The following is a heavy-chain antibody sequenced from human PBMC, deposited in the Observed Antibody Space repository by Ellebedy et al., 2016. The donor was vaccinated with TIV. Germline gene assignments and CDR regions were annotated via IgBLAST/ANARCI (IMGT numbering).Heavy chain of an antibody. D-gene: IGHD2-15*01. CDR1: GGSISSSSYY. V-gene: IGHV4-39*07. CDR2: INHSGST. CDR3: ARGHRDIVVVVAENSGDDY. Sequence: SETLSLTXTVSGGSISSSSYYWSWIRQPPGKGLEWIGEINHSGSTNYNPSLKSRVTISVDTSKNQFSLKLSSVTAADTAVYYCARGHRDIVVVVAENSGDDYWGQGTLVTVSS. J-gene: IGHJ4*02.